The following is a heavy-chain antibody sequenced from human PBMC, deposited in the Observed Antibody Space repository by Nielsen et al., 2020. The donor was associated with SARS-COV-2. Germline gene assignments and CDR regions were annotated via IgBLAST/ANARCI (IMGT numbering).Heavy chain of an antibody. V-gene: IGHV1-8*01. J-gene: IGHJ6*02. Sequence: WVRQAPGQGPEWMGWLNVNTGNTGYEQKFQGRLTMTRDSSISTAYMELSSLRSEDTAVYYCARGLVFSYYDILTGYGSGMDVWGQGTTVTVSS. CDR3: ARGLVFSYYDILTGYGSGMDV. CDR2: LNVNTGNT. D-gene: IGHD3-9*01.